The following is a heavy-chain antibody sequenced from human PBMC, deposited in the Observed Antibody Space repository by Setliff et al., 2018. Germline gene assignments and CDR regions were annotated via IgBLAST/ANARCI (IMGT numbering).Heavy chain of an antibody. J-gene: IGHJ4*02. CDR2: VIQVGSG. CDR1: GFTFRDYS. Sequence: HPGGSLRLSCATSGFTFRDYSMVWVRQVPGKGLEWVAGVIQVGSGVYADSVKGRSTISRDNSKNNFFLQINNLRAADTATYYCAKDRVNDGFWDFDSWGQGIVVTVS. CDR3: AKDRVNDGFWDFDS. V-gene: IGHV3-23*01. D-gene: IGHD1-26*01.